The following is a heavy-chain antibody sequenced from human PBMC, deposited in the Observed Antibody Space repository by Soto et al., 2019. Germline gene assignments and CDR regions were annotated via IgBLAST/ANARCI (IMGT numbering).Heavy chain of an antibody. J-gene: IGHJ4*02. CDR3: ARTPIAVVPAAIWYYFDY. CDR1: GGSISSSNW. CDR2: IYHSGST. Sequence: SETLSLTCAVSGGSISSSNWWSWVRQPPGKGLEWIGEIYHSGSTNYNPSLKSRVTISVDKSKNQFSLKLSSVTAADTAVYYCARTPIAVVPAAIWYYFDYWGQGTLVTVSS. D-gene: IGHD2-2*01. V-gene: IGHV4-4*02.